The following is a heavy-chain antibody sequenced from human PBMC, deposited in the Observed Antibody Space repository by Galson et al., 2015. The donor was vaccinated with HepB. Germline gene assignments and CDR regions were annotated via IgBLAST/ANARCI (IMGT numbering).Heavy chain of an antibody. J-gene: IGHJ4*02. Sequence: SLRLSCAASGFTFSDYGMHWVRQAPGKGLEWVAFIRHDGSNKYYVDSVKGRFTISRDNSKNTLYLQMNSLRAEDTAVYYCAKQNRFLEWLPIDYWGQGTLVTVSS. CDR2: IRHDGSNK. CDR3: AKQNRFLEWLPIDY. D-gene: IGHD3-3*01. V-gene: IGHV3-30*02. CDR1: GFTFSDYG.